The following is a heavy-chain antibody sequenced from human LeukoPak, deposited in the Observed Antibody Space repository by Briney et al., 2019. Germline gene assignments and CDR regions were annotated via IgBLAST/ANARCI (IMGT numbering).Heavy chain of an antibody. J-gene: IGHJ6*02. V-gene: IGHV1-18*01. Sequence: ASVKVSCKASGYTFTSYGISWVRHAPGQGLEWMGWISAYNGNTNYAQKLQGRVTMTTDTSTSTAYMELRSLRSDDTAVYYCARDFDGYSGYDSGGYYYYGMDVWGQGTTVTVSS. CDR2: ISAYNGNT. CDR1: GYTFTSYG. CDR3: ARDFDGYSGYDSGGYYYYGMDV. D-gene: IGHD5-12*01.